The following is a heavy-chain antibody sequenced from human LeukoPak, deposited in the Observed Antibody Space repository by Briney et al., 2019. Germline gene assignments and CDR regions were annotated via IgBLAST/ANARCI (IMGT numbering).Heavy chain of an antibody. CDR3: ARVGRDGYTRYWFDP. CDR2: IYYSGST. D-gene: IGHD5-24*01. Sequence: TSETLSLTCTASGGSISGYYWSWIRQPPGKGLEWIGYIYYSGSTNYNPSLKSRVTISVDTSKNQFSLKLSSVTAADTAVYYCARVGRDGYTRYWFDPWGQGTLVTVSS. CDR1: GGSISGYY. J-gene: IGHJ5*02. V-gene: IGHV4-59*01.